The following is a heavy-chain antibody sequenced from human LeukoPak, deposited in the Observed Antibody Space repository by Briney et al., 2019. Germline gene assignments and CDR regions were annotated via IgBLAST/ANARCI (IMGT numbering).Heavy chain of an antibody. Sequence: ASVKVSCKASGYTFTGYYMHWVRQAPGQGVEWMGWINPNSGGTNYAQKFQGRVTMTRDTSISTAYMELSRLRSDDTAVYYCARGREYSYGPVDYWGQGTLVTVSS. CDR2: INPNSGGT. CDR1: GYTFTGYY. V-gene: IGHV1-2*02. CDR3: ARGREYSYGPVDY. J-gene: IGHJ4*02. D-gene: IGHD5-18*01.